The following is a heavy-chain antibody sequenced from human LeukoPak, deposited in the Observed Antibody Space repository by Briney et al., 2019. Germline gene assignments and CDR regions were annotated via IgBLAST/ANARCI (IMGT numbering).Heavy chain of an antibody. CDR2: IYYSGST. Sequence: SQTLSLTCAVSGGSISSGGYSWSWIRQPPGKGLEWIGYIYYSGSTYYNPSLKSRVTISVDTSKNQFSLKLSSVTAADTAVYYCARVAYDYVWGSHRYPWFDPWGQGTLVTVSS. V-gene: IGHV4-30-4*07. D-gene: IGHD3-16*02. CDR3: ARVAYDYVWGSHRYPWFDP. CDR1: GGSISSGGYS. J-gene: IGHJ5*02.